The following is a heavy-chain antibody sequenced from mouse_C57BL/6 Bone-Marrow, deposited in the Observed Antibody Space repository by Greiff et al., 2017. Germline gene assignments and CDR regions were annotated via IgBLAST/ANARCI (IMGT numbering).Heavy chain of an antibody. Sequence: VQLQQSGAELMKPGASVKLSCKATGYTFTGYWIEWVKQRPGHGLEWIGEILPGSGSTNYNEKFKGKATFTADPSSNTAYMQLSSLTTEDSAIYYCARRRGLLFFAYWGQGTLVTVSA. CDR1: GYTFTGYW. J-gene: IGHJ3*01. D-gene: IGHD2-1*01. V-gene: IGHV1-9*01. CDR3: ARRRGLLFFAY. CDR2: ILPGSGST.